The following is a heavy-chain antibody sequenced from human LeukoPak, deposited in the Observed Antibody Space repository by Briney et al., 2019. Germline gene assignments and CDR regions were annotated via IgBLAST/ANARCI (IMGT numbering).Heavy chain of an antibody. CDR1: GGSISSYY. V-gene: IGHV4-4*07. CDR2: IYTSGST. J-gene: IGHJ2*01. D-gene: IGHD4-17*01. CDR3: ARNIYGDYVSSYWYFDL. Sequence: PSETLSLTCTVSGGSISSYYWSCIRQPAGKGLEWIGRIYTSGSTNYNPSLKSRVTMSVDTSKNQFSLKLTSVTAADTAVYYCARNIYGDYVSSYWYFDLWGRGTLVTVSS.